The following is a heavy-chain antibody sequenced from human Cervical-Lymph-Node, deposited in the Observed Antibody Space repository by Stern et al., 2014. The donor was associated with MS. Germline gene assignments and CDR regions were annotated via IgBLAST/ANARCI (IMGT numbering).Heavy chain of an antibody. Sequence: VQLVESGGGVVQPGRSLRLSCAASGFTFSAHGMHWVHQAPGKGLEWVAVIWYDGSSKYYADSVKGRFTISRDNSKNTLNLQLNSLRAEDTAVFYCARGLYYFDYWGRGTLVTVSS. CDR3: ARGLYYFDY. V-gene: IGHV3-33*01. J-gene: IGHJ4*02. CDR1: GFTFSAHG. CDR2: IWYDGSSK.